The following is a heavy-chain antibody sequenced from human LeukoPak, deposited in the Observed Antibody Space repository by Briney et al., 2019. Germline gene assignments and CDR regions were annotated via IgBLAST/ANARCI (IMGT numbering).Heavy chain of an antibody. J-gene: IGHJ4*02. CDR1: GGSISSYY. V-gene: IGHV4-59*01. CDR2: IYYSGST. CDR3: AATTVTKGTDY. D-gene: IGHD4-17*01. Sequence: PSETLSLTCTVSGGSISSYYWSWIRQPPGKGLEWIGYIYYSGSTNYNPSLKSRVTISVDTSKNQFSLKLSSVTAADTAAYYCAATTVTKGTDYWGQGTLVTVSS.